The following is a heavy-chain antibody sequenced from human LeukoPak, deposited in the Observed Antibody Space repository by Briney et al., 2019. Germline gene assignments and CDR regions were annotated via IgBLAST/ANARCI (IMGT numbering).Heavy chain of an antibody. J-gene: IGHJ5*02. V-gene: IGHV4-59*01. CDR1: GGSISSYY. Sequence: SETLSLTCTVSGGSISSYYWSRIRQPPGKGLEWIGYIYYSGSTNYNPSLKSRVTISVDTSKNQFSLKLSSVTAADTAVYYCARGIAADPWGQGTLVTVSS. D-gene: IGHD6-25*01. CDR3: ARGIAADP. CDR2: IYYSGST.